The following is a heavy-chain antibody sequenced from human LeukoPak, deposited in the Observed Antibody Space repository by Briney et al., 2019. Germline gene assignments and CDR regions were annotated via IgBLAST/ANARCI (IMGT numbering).Heavy chain of an antibody. D-gene: IGHD6-19*01. CDR2: ISGSGGST. J-gene: IGHJ4*02. Sequence: GGSLRLSCAASGFTFSSYAMSWVRQAPGKGLEWVSAISGSGGSTYYADSVKGRFTISRDNSKNTLYLQMNSLRAGDTAVYYCAKAAVAGTGRGYFDYWGQGTLVTVSS. CDR3: AKAAVAGTGRGYFDY. V-gene: IGHV3-23*01. CDR1: GFTFSSYA.